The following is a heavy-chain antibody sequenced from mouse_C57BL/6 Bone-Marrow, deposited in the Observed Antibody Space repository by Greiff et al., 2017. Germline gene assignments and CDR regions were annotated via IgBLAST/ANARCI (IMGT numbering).Heavy chain of an antibody. CDR3: SRCDYGSSFWYFDG. CDR1: GFTFTDYY. CDR2: IRNKANGYTA. V-gene: IGHV7-3*01. Sequence: EVQRVESGGGLVQPGGSLSLSCAASGFTFTDYYMSWVRQPPGKALEWLGFIRNKANGYTAEYSASVKGRFTIYRDNSTSILYLQMNALRAEESATYYWSRCDYGSSFWYFDGWGTGTTVTVSS. D-gene: IGHD1-1*01. J-gene: IGHJ1*03.